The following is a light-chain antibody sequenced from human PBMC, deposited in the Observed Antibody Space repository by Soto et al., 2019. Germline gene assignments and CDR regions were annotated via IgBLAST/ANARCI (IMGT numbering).Light chain of an antibody. V-gene: IGLV2-8*01. CDR1: SGNGGGYNY. J-gene: IGLJ1*01. CDR2: ELS. Sequence: QSLLTQPPSASRSAGQSGTISCTGTSGNGGGYNYLSWYQQHTGKAPKLMIYELSKRPSAVPNRCSGSKSRNTPPLTISGLQAGEEAEYSCSSYAGSNRVFGSGTKVTV. CDR3: SSYAGSNRV.